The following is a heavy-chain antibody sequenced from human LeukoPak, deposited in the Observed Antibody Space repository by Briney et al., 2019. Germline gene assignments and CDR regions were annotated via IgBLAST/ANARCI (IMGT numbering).Heavy chain of an antibody. V-gene: IGHV3-7*01. D-gene: IGHD3-3*01. CDR1: GFTFSSYW. Sequence: TGGSLRLSCAASGFTFSSYWMSWVRQAPGKGLEWVANIKQDGSEKYYVDSVKGRFTISRDNAKNSLYLQMNSLRAEDTAVYYCARDTQSWTIFGVAMYYFDYWGQGTLVTVSS. CDR3: ARDTQSWTIFGVAMYYFDY. CDR2: IKQDGSEK. J-gene: IGHJ4*02.